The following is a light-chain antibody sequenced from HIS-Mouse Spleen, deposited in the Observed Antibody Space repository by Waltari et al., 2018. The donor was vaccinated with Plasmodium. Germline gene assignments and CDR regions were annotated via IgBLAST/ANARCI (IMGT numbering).Light chain of an antibody. V-gene: IGKV3-15*01. CDR3: QQYNNWSFT. CDR1: QSISSN. Sequence: EIVMTQSPATLSASPGESATTSCRSSQSISSNLAWYQQKPGQAPRLLIYGASTRATGIPARFSGSGSGTEFTLTISSLQSEDFAFYYCQQYNNWSFTFGPGTKVDIK. CDR2: GAS. J-gene: IGKJ3*01.